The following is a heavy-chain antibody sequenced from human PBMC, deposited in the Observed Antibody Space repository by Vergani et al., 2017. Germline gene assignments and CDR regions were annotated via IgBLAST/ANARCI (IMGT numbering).Heavy chain of an antibody. D-gene: IGHD2-2*02. V-gene: IGHV3-30-3*01. CDR1: GFTFGDYA. CDR2: ISSDGSNK. Sequence: VQLVESGGGLVQPGRSLRLSCTASGFTFGDYAMSWVRQAPGKGLEWVAVISSDGSNKYYADSVKGRFTISRDNSKNTLYLQMNSLRAEDTAVYYCAIGSIARVVPAAIPDWFDPWGQGTLVTVSS. CDR3: AIGSIARVVPAAIPDWFDP. J-gene: IGHJ5*02.